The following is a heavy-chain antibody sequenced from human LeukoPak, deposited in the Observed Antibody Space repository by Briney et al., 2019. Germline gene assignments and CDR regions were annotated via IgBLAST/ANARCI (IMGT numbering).Heavy chain of an antibody. CDR2: INWNSGGI. V-gene: IGHV3-9*01. CDR1: GFTFDDYA. J-gene: IGHJ4*02. Sequence: PGGPLRLSCTASGFTFDDYAMHWVRQAPGKGLEWVSGINWNSGGIAYADSVKGRFTISRDNAKNSLYLQMNSLRPEDTALYYCAKVRAPLSGNSYYFDYWGQGTLVTVSS. CDR3: AKVRAPLSGNSYYFDY. D-gene: IGHD1-26*01.